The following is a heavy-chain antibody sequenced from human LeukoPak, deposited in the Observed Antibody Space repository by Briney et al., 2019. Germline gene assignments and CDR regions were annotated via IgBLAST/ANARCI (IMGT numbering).Heavy chain of an antibody. V-gene: IGHV3-48*04. J-gene: IGHJ4*02. CDR2: ISSSGSTI. CDR3: ARAPVSASFSDY. D-gene: IGHD3-16*02. Sequence: GGSLRLSCAGSGFTFSSHWMNWIRQAPGKGLEWVSYISSSGSTIYYADSVKGRFTISRDNAKNSLYLQMNSLRAEDTAVYYCARAPVSASFSDYWGQGTLVTVSS. CDR1: GFTFSSHW.